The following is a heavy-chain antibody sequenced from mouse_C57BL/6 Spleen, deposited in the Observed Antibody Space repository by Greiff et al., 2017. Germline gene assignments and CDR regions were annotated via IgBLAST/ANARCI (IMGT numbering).Heavy chain of an antibody. D-gene: IGHD4-1*01. CDR1: GYTFTSYG. J-gene: IGHJ2*01. Sequence: VKLMESGAELARPGASVKLSCKASGYTFTSYGISWVKQRTGQGLEWIGEIYPRSGNTYYNEKFKGKATLTADKSSSTAYMELRSLTSEDSAVYFCARSERELGRPHYCDYWGQGTTLTVSS. CDR3: ARSERELGRPHYCDY. CDR2: IYPRSGNT. V-gene: IGHV1-81*01.